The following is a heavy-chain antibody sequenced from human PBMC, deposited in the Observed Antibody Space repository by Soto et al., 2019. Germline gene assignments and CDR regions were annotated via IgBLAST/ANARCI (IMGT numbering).Heavy chain of an antibody. Sequence: GGSLRLSCAASGFTFSDHWMHWVRQVPGKGLVWVARINSDGSTTTYADSVKGRFTISRANARNTLYLQMDSLRAGDTALYYCARGYSSVPDYWGQGTLVTVSS. CDR3: ARGYSSVPDY. D-gene: IGHD6-19*01. CDR1: GFTFSDHW. V-gene: IGHV3-74*01. J-gene: IGHJ4*02. CDR2: INSDGSTT.